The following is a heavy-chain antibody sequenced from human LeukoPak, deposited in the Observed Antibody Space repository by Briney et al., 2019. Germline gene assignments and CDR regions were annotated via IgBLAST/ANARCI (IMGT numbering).Heavy chain of an antibody. CDR3: ARDRHVAAAGYYFDY. D-gene: IGHD6-25*01. Sequence: GGSLRLSCVGSGFTFSTYWMNWVRQAPGKGLEWVANIKPDGSEKYYVDSVKGRFTISRDNVNNALFLQMNSLRVEDTAVYYCARDRHVAAAGYYFDYWGQGTLVTVSS. V-gene: IGHV3-7*01. CDR2: IKPDGSEK. CDR1: GFTFSTYW. J-gene: IGHJ4*02.